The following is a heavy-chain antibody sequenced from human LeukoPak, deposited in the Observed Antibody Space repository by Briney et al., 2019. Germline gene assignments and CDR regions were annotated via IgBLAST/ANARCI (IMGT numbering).Heavy chain of an antibody. D-gene: IGHD1-26*01. CDR3: ARQTDGIVGATLPAFDY. Sequence: GESLKTSCKGSGYSFTSYWIGWVRQMPGKGLEWMGIIYPGDSDTRYSPSFQGQVTISADKSISTAYLQWSSLKASDTAMYYCARQTDGIVGATLPAFDYWGQGTLVTVSS. J-gene: IGHJ4*02. CDR1: GYSFTSYW. CDR2: IYPGDSDT. V-gene: IGHV5-51*01.